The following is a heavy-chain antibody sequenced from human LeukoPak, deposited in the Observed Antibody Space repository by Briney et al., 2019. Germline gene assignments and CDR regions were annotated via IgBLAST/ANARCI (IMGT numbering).Heavy chain of an antibody. D-gene: IGHD3-3*01. CDR3: ASNYDFWSDYRGYYGMDV. Sequence: GGSLRLSCAASGFTFSSYSMNWVRQAPGKGLEWVSSISSSSSYIYYADSVKGRFTISRDNAKNSLYLQMNSLRAEDTAVYYCASNYDFWSDYRGYYGMDVWGQGTTVTVSS. CDR2: ISSSSSYI. CDR1: GFTFSSYS. V-gene: IGHV3-21*01. J-gene: IGHJ6*02.